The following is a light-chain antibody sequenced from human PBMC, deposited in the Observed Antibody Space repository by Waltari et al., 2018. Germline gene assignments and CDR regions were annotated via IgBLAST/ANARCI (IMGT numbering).Light chain of an antibody. J-gene: IGLJ2*01. CDR2: DVS. CDR3: CSYAGSYTFVV. V-gene: IGLV2-11*02. Sequence: QSALTQPRSVSGSPGQSVTIPCTGTSSDVGGYNYVSWYQQHPGTAPKLIIYDVSKRPSGVPDRFSGSKSGNTASLTISGLQAEDEADYYCCSYAGSYTFVVFGGGTKLTVL. CDR1: SSDVGGYNY.